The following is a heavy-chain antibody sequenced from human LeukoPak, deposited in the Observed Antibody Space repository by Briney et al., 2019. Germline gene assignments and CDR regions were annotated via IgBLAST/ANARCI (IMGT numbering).Heavy chain of an antibody. J-gene: IGHJ4*02. CDR2: INGGGYGT. Sequence: GGSLRLSCAASGFTFHIYAMNWVRQVPGKGLEWVSAINGGGYGTYYADSARGRFTIYRDNSKNTLYLQMNSLRAEDTAVYYCARGSPGYWGQGTLVTVSS. CDR1: GFTFHIYA. V-gene: IGHV3-23*01. CDR3: ARGSPGY.